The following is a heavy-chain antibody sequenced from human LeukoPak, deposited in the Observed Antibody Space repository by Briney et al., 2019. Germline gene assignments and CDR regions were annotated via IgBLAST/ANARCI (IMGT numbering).Heavy chain of an antibody. CDR2: ISAYNGNT. CDR1: GYTFTSYG. J-gene: IGHJ4*02. CDR3: ASRNKYGYNYFDY. Sequence: ASVKVSCKASGYTFTSYGISWVRQAPGQGLEWMGWISAYNGNTNYAQKLQGRVTMTTDTSTSTAYMELSSLRSEDTAVYYCASRNKYGYNYFDYWGQGTLVTVSS. V-gene: IGHV1-18*01. D-gene: IGHD5-24*01.